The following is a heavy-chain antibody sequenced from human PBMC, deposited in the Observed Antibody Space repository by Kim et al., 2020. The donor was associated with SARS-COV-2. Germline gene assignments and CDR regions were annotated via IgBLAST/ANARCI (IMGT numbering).Heavy chain of an antibody. CDR1: GGSFSGYY. V-gene: IGHV4-34*01. J-gene: IGHJ5*02. D-gene: IGHD2-21*01. CDR2: FNHSGST. Sequence: SETLSLTCAVYGGSFSGYYWSWIRQPPGKGLEWIGEFNHSGSTNYTPPLKSRATISVDTSKNQFSLKLSPVTAAATAVYYCGGGNLRGGTCSASWGRGT. CDR3: GGGNLRGGTCSAS.